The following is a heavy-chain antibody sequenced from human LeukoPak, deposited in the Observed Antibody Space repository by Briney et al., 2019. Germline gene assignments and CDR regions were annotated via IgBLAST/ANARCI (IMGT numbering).Heavy chain of an antibody. J-gene: IGHJ4*02. D-gene: IGHD3-10*01. CDR3: AAEPRGSGSPLY. CDR1: GFTFTSSA. V-gene: IGHV1-58*02. Sequence: SVKVSCKASGFTFTSSAMQWVRQARGQGLQWIGWIVVGSGNTNYAQKFQERVTITRNMSTSTAYMQLSSLRSEDTAVYYCAAEPRGSGSPLYWGQGTLVAVSS. CDR2: IVVGSGNT.